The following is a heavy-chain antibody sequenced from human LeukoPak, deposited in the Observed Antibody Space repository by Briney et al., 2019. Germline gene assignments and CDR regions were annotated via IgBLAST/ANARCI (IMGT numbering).Heavy chain of an antibody. CDR1: GYTFTAYY. CDR2: IDPNSGDT. V-gene: IGHV1-2*06. J-gene: IGHJ5*02. Sequence: ASVKVSCKASGYTFTAYYIHWVRQAPGQGLEWMGRIDPNSGDTKYAQKFQDRVTMNRDTSMNPAYMEISSLRYDDTAVYYCGRGIQSFDPWGQGTLVTVSS. CDR3: GRGIQSFDP.